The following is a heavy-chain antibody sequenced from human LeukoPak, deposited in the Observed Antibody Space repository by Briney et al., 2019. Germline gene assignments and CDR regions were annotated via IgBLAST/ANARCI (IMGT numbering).Heavy chain of an antibody. Sequence: GGSLRLSCSASGFTFGSYAMTCVRQAPGKGLEWVSAISGSGDTTYYADSVKGQFTISRDNSKNTVSLQMNSLRAEDTAVYYCAKSSGYIDAFDIWGQGTMVTVSS. D-gene: IGHD3-22*01. J-gene: IGHJ3*02. CDR2: ISGSGDTT. V-gene: IGHV3-23*01. CDR3: AKSSGYIDAFDI. CDR1: GFTFGSYA.